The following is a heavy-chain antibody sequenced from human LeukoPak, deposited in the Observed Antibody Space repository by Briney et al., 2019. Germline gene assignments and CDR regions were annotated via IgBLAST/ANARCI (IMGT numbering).Heavy chain of an antibody. Sequence: SETLSLTCAVYGGSFSGYYWSWIRQPPGKGLEWIGEINHSGSTNYNPSLKSRVTISVDTSKNQFSLKLSSVTAADTAVYYCARDLSQWLVPYYFDYWGQGTLVTVSS. CDR1: GGSFSGYY. CDR3: ARDLSQWLVPYYFDY. D-gene: IGHD6-19*01. V-gene: IGHV4-34*01. J-gene: IGHJ4*02. CDR2: INHSGST.